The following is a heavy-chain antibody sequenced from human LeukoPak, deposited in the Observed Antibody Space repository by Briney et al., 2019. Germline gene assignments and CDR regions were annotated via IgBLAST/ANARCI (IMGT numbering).Heavy chain of an antibody. J-gene: IGHJ4*02. V-gene: IGHV1-18*01. CDR2: FSAYNGYT. CDR3: AIGTSIAGRPDS. Sequence: GASVKVSCKASGYTFTNYGISWVRQAPGQGLEWLGWFSAYNGYTKYAQKLQGRVTMTTDTSTSTAYMEMGSLRSDDTAVYYCAIGTSIAGRPDSWGKGTLVTVSS. D-gene: IGHD6-6*01. CDR1: GYTFTNYG.